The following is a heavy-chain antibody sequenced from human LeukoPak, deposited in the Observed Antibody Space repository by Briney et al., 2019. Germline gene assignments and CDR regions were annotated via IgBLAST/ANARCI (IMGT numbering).Heavy chain of an antibody. CDR3: AGIPVFGVVLHQEPV. Sequence: ASVKVSCKASVYTFTNCYMNGVRQAPGQGREWMGVLIPILDTANSTQKFQGRLTITADKSTNTVYLELSSLRVDDTAVYFCAGIPVFGVVLHQEPVWGKGTTVTVSS. J-gene: IGHJ6*03. CDR2: LIPILDTA. V-gene: IGHV1-69*10. D-gene: IGHD3-3*01. CDR1: VYTFTNCY.